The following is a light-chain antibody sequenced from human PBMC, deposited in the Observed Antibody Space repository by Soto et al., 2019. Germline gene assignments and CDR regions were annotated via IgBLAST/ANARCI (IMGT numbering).Light chain of an antibody. CDR1: QRVSSN. V-gene: IGKV3-15*01. CDR2: GAS. Sequence: EIVMTQSPATLSVSPGKRATLSCRASQRVSSNLAWYQQKPGQAPRLLIYGASTRATDIPGRFSGSGSGTEFTLTISSLQSEDFALYYCQQYHNWPETFGQGTKVEIK. CDR3: QQYHNWPET. J-gene: IGKJ1*01.